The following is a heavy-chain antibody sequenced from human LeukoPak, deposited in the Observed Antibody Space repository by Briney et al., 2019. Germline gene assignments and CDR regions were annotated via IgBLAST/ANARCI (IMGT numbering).Heavy chain of an antibody. Sequence: SETLSLTCTVSGASISSYYWSWIRQPAGKGLEWIGRIYVSGTSVYNPSLKSRVSMSVDTSKNQLSLRLRSVTAADTAVYYCARDDVDTPPFDYLGQGTLVIVSS. CDR1: GASISSYY. V-gene: IGHV4-4*07. D-gene: IGHD5-18*01. J-gene: IGHJ4*02. CDR2: IYVSGTS. CDR3: ARDDVDTPPFDY.